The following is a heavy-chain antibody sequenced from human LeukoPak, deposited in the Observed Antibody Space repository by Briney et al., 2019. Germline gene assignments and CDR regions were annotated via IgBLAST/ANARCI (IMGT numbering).Heavy chain of an antibody. J-gene: IGHJ6*03. V-gene: IGHV3-20*04. Sequence: PGGSLRLSCAASGFIFDDYSMHWVRQAPGKGLEWVSGINWNGGRTGFADSVKGRFTISRDNAKNSLYLQMNSLRDEDTAVYYCARDPYSGSYGGYYYYYMDVWGKGTTVTISS. CDR2: INWNGGRT. D-gene: IGHD1-26*01. CDR1: GFIFDDYS. CDR3: ARDPYSGSYGGYYYYYMDV.